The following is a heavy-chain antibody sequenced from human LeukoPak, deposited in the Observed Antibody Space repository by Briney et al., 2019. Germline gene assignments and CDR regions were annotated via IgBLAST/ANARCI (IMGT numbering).Heavy chain of an antibody. V-gene: IGHV1-18*01. J-gene: IGHJ4*02. Sequence: ASVKVSCKASGYTFTNYGISWVRQAPGQGLEWMGRISAYNGNTDYAQKLQGRVTMTTDTSTTTAYMELRSLRSDDTAVYYCARGAGYNYPYYFDYWGQGTLVTVSS. CDR3: ARGAGYNYPYYFDY. CDR2: ISAYNGNT. CDR1: GYTFTNYG. D-gene: IGHD5-24*01.